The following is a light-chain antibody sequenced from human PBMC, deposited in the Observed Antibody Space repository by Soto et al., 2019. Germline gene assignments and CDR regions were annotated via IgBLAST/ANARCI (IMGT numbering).Light chain of an antibody. V-gene: IGLV2-8*01. J-gene: IGLJ3*02. Sequence: QSALTQPPSASGSPGQSVTISCTGTSSDVGAYDYVSWFQRHPGKAPKLIIYQVTKRPSGVPDRFSGSKSGNTASLTVSGLQAEDEADYFCSSYVVSYNWVFGGGTQLTVL. CDR2: QVT. CDR3: SSYVVSYNWV. CDR1: SSDVGAYDY.